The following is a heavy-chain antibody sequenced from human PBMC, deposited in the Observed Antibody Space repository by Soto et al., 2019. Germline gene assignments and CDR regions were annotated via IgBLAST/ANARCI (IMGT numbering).Heavy chain of an antibody. J-gene: IGHJ4*02. Sequence: PSETLSLTCTVSGAAITGTAYRRCIRQPAEEGLGWRGRFSLSGTTNYNPSLRGRVTMSTNVSNNQFSLRLISVTGADKALYYCARGMTRPGAPACYYFDSWGQGTLVTVSS. CDR1: GAAITGTAY. CDR3: ARGMTRPGAPACYYFDS. CDR2: FSLSGTT. D-gene: IGHD2-2*01. V-gene: IGHV4-4*07.